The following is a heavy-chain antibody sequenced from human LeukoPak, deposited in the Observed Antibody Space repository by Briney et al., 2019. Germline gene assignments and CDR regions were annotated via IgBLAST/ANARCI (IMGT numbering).Heavy chain of an antibody. Sequence: PGRSLRLSCAASGFTFDDYAMHWVRQAPGKGLEWVSGISWNSGSIGYADSVKGRFTISRDNAKNSLYLQMNSPRAEDTALYYCAKDLVWGSGSYTFDYWGQGTLVTVSS. CDR3: AKDLVWGSGSYTFDY. J-gene: IGHJ4*02. D-gene: IGHD3-10*01. V-gene: IGHV3-9*01. CDR1: GFTFDDYA. CDR2: ISWNSGSI.